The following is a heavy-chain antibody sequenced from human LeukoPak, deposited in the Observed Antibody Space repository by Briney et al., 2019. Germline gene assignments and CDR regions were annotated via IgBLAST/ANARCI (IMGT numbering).Heavy chain of an antibody. V-gene: IGHV3-11*03. CDR1: GFSLSDYY. J-gene: IGHJ4*02. Sequence: GGSLRLSCAASGFSLSDYYMSWIRQAPGKGLEWIAYFNNMEIYTNYAESVKDRFTISRDSAKNSLYLQMNSLRADDTAVYYCASGTAEAPLDNWGQGTLVTVSS. D-gene: IGHD6-13*01. CDR2: FNNMEIYT. CDR3: ASGTAEAPLDN.